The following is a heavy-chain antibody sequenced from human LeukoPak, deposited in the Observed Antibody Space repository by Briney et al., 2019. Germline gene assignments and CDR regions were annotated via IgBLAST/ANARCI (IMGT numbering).Heavy chain of an antibody. J-gene: IGHJ4*02. D-gene: IGHD1-26*01. CDR3: VRAYYGNIDY. Sequence: GGSLRLSCAASGFTFSNAWMNWVRQAPGKGLEWVSYISSSSSTIYYADSVKGRFTISRDNAKNSLYLQMNSLRAEDTAVYYCVRAYYGNIDYWGQRTLVSVSS. CDR1: GFTFSNAW. V-gene: IGHV3-48*01. CDR2: ISSSSSTI.